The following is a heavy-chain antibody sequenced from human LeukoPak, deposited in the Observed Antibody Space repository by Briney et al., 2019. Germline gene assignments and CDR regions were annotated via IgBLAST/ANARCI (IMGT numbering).Heavy chain of an antibody. CDR2: INTNTGNP. CDR3: ARPDRGYSYGLYYYGMDV. CDR1: GYTFTSYA. V-gene: IGHV7-4-1*02. D-gene: IGHD5-18*01. J-gene: IGHJ6*02. Sequence: LGASVKVSCKASGYTFTSYAMNWVRQAPGQGLERMGWINTNTGNPTYAQGFTGRFVFSLDTSVSTAYLQISSLKAEDTAVYYCARPDRGYSYGLYYYGMDVWGQGTTVTVSS.